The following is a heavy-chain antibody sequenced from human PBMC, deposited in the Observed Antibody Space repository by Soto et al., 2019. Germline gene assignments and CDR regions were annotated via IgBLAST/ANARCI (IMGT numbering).Heavy chain of an antibody. CDR3: ARHDGFSSGWIFDY. D-gene: IGHD6-19*01. CDR2: IYYHGNT. V-gene: IGHV4-39*01. Sequence: SETLSLTCTVSGGSITSRTYSWGWIRQPPGKTLEWIGTIYYHGNTYSNPSLKSRVTISVDTSNNQLSLKLRSVTAAATAVYYCARHDGFSSGWIFDYWGHGTLVTVSS. CDR1: GGSITSRTYS. J-gene: IGHJ4*01.